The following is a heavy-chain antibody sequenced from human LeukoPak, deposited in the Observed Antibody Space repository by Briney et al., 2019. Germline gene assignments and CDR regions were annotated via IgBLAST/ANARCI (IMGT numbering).Heavy chain of an antibody. CDR2: IKGDGSST. CDR1: GFTFSSYW. D-gene: IGHD4-17*01. Sequence: GGSLRLSCAASGFTFSSYWMHWVRQAPGKGLVWVARIKGDGSSTIYADSVKGRFTISRDNSKNTLYLQTSSLRAEDTAVYYCARASTTVPNLLDHWGRGTLVTVSS. J-gene: IGHJ4*02. CDR3: ARASTTVPNLLDH. V-gene: IGHV3-74*01.